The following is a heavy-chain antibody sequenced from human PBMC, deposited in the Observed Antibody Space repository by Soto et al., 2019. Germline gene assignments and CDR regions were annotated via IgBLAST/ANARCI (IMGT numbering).Heavy chain of an antibody. CDR1: GYTFTSYA. D-gene: IGHD3-10*01. CDR3: ARGVGSGTYYNQYNWFDP. CDR2: INAGNGNT. J-gene: IGHJ5*02. V-gene: IGHV1-3*01. Sequence: SVKVSCKASGYTFTSYAMHWVRQAPGQRLEWMGWINAGNGNTNHAQKLQGRVTMTTDTSTSTAYMELRSLRSDDTAVYYCARGVGSGTYYNQYNWFDPWGQGTLVTVSS.